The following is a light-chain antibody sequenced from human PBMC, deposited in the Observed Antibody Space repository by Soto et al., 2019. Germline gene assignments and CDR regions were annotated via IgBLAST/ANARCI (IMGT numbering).Light chain of an antibody. CDR2: DAS. J-gene: IGKJ3*01. CDR3: QQYDNLPPIFT. Sequence: DIQMTQSPSSLSASVGDRVTITCQASQDISNYLNWYQQKPGKAPKLLIYDASNLETGVPSRFSGSGSGTDFTFTISSLQPEDIATYDCQQYDNLPPIFTFGPGNKVDIK. V-gene: IGKV1-33*01. CDR1: QDISNY.